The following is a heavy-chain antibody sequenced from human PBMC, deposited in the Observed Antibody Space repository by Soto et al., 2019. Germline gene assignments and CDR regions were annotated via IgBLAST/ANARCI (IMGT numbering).Heavy chain of an antibody. CDR2: IRSKAYGGTT. J-gene: IGHJ6*02. V-gene: IGHV3-49*03. CDR1: GFTFGDYA. Sequence: GGSLRLSCTASGFTFGDYAMSWFRQAPGKGLEWVGFIRSKAYGGTTEYAASVKGRFTISRDDSKSIAYLQMNSLKTEDTAVYYCTRDKVRAMVRARGGMDVWGQGTTVTVSS. CDR3: TRDKVRAMVRARGGMDV. D-gene: IGHD3-10*01.